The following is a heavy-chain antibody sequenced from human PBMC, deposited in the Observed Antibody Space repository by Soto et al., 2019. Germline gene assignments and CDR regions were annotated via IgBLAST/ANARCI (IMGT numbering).Heavy chain of an antibody. V-gene: IGHV1-3*01. D-gene: IGHD3-3*01. CDR1: GYTLASYA. J-gene: IGHJ4*02. CDR3: ARACPLREASYDFWSGYYALDY. Sequence: ASVKVSCKASGYTLASYAMHWVRQAPGQRLEWMGWINDGNGNTKYSQKFQGRVTITRDTSASTAYMELSSLRSEDTAVYYCARACPLREASYDFWSGYYALDYWGQGTLVTVSS. CDR2: INDGNGNT.